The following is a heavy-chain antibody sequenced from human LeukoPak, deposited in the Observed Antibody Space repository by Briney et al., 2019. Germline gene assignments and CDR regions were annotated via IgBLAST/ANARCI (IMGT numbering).Heavy chain of an antibody. D-gene: IGHD2-2*02. Sequence: TLPLPHTDSGGSINSGRHFWRYIRHPAGKRLEWIVRLYTSGSPIYSPSLKCRVTISVDTSQNQFPLTPRSVAPAHTHVYYWAADTDYWGQGTLVTVSS. CDR2: LYTSGSP. CDR3: AADTDY. CDR1: GGSINSGRHF. V-gene: IGHV4-61*02. J-gene: IGHJ4*02.